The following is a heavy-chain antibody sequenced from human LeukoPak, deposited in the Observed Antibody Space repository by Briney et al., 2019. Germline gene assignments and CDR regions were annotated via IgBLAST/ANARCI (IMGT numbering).Heavy chain of an antibody. CDR1: GGSISSYY. CDR3: ARVQGYYDSSGYSAEGYYFDY. Sequence: PSETLSLTCTVSGGSISSYYWSWIRQPPGKGLEWIGYIYYSGSTNYNPSLKSRVTISVDTSKNQFSLKLSSVTAADTAVYYCARVQGYYDSSGYSAEGYYFDYWGQGTLVTVSS. CDR2: IYYSGST. D-gene: IGHD3-22*01. J-gene: IGHJ4*02. V-gene: IGHV4-59*01.